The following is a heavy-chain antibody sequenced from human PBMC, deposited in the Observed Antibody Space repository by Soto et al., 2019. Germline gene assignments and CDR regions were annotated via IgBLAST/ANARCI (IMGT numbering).Heavy chain of an antibody. CDR1: GGTFSSYT. Sequence: ASVKVSCKASGGTFSSYTISWVRQAPGQGLEWMGRIIPILGIANYAQKFQGRVTITADKSTSTAYMELSSLRSEDTAVYYCAREDIVANYGPFDYWGQGTLVTVSS. CDR2: IIPILGIA. CDR3: AREDIVANYGPFDY. V-gene: IGHV1-69*04. D-gene: IGHD5-12*01. J-gene: IGHJ4*02.